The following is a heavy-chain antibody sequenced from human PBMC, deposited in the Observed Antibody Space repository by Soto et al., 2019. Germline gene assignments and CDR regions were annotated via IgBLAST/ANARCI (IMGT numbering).Heavy chain of an antibody. Sequence: QGQLVESGGDVVQPGRSLRLSCAASGFTFSSFGMHWVRQAPGKGLEWVALISYDGSNAYYGDSVKGRFTISRDNHKNTFYLQMNTLRPEDSAVYYCAKVKMTYAIRGLYFDLWGQGTLVTVSS. V-gene: IGHV3-30*19. CDR1: GFTFSSFG. D-gene: IGHD2-21*01. CDR3: AKVKMTYAIRGLYFDL. CDR2: ISYDGSNA. J-gene: IGHJ4*02.